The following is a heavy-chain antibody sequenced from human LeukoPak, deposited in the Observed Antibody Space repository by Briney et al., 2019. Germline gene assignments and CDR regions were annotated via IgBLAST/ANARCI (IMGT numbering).Heavy chain of an antibody. CDR3: ARGVTGEDY. V-gene: IGHV4-34*01. Sequence: KPSETLSLTCAVYGGSFSGYYWSWIRQPPGKGLEWIGEINYSGSTNYNPSLKSRVTISVDTSKNQFSLKLSSVTAADTAVYYCARGVTGEDYWGQGTLVTVSS. CDR1: GGSFSGYY. D-gene: IGHD3-10*01. CDR2: INYSGST. J-gene: IGHJ4*02.